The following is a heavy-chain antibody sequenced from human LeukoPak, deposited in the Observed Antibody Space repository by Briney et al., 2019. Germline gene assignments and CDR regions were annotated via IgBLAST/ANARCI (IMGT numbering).Heavy chain of an antibody. V-gene: IGHV3-23*01. Sequence: GGTLRLSCAASGFTFSSYGMSWVRQAPGKGLEWVSAIGGSGGSTYYADSVKGRFTISRDNSKNTLYLQMNSLRAEDTAIYYCAKDRGDCSGGSCYFDYWGQGTLVTVSS. J-gene: IGHJ4*02. CDR2: IGGSGGST. D-gene: IGHD2-15*01. CDR1: GFTFSSYG. CDR3: AKDRGDCSGGSCYFDY.